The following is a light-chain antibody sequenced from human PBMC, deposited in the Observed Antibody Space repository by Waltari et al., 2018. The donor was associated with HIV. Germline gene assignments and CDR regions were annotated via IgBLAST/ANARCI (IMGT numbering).Light chain of an antibody. CDR2: RNN. CDR1: SSNIGINS. V-gene: IGLV1-47*01. CDR3: AAWDDSLSGVI. J-gene: IGLJ2*01. Sequence: QSVLTQPPSASGTPGQRVTISCSGSSSNIGINSVYWYQQLPGTAPKLLIYRNNQRPSGVPGRFSGSKSGTSASLASSGLRSDDEGDYYCAAWDDSLSGVIFGGGTKLTVL.